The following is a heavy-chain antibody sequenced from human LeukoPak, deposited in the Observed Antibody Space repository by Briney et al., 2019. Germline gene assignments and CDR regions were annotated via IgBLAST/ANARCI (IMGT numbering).Heavy chain of an antibody. D-gene: IGHD3-22*01. V-gene: IGHV4-59*01. CDR2: IYYSGST. J-gene: IGHJ4*02. Sequence: SETLSLTCTVSGGSISSYYWSWIRQPPGKGLEWLGYIYYSGSTNYNPSLKSRVTISVDTSKNQFSLKLSSVAAADTAVYYCAGYSYYYDSSGYFDYWGQGTLVTVSS. CDR3: AGYSYYYDSSGYFDY. CDR1: GGSISSYY.